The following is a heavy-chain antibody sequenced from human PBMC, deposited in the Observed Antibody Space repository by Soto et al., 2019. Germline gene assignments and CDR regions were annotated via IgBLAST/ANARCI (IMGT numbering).Heavy chain of an antibody. CDR1: GFTVSSNY. CDR2: IYGGGST. D-gene: IGHD2-2*01. J-gene: IGHJ6*03. CDR3: AREGDCSSTSCQTYYYYYMDV. Sequence: GGSLRLSCAASGFTVSSNYMSWVRQAPGKGLEWVSVIYGGGSTYYADSVKGRFTISRDNSKNTLYLQMNSLRAEDTAVYYCAREGDCSSTSCQTYYYYYMDVWGKGTTVTVSS. V-gene: IGHV3-66*01.